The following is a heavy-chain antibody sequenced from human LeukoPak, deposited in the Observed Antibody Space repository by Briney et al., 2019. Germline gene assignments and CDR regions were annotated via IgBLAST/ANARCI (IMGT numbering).Heavy chain of an antibody. J-gene: IGHJ3*02. D-gene: IGHD1-26*01. V-gene: IGHV1-2*02. CDR1: GYTFTVYY. Sequence: ASVKVSCKASGYTFTVYYMHWVRQAPGQGLEWMGWINPNSGGTNYTQKFQGRVTMTRDTSISTAYMELSRLRSDDTAVYYCARETLMLAGIVGATTDAFDIWGQGTMVTVSS. CDR2: INPNSGGT. CDR3: ARETLMLAGIVGATTDAFDI.